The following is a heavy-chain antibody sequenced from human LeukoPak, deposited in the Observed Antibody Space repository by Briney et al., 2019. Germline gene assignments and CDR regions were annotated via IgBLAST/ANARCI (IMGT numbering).Heavy chain of an antibody. CDR1: GFTLSSYA. CDR2: ISESGGST. CDR3: AKDLFYYHY. Sequence: PGGSLRLSCAASGFTLSSYAMSWVRQAPGKGLEWVSGISESGGSTYYAESVKGRFTISRDMSKNTLYLQTNSLRAEDTAVYYCAKDLFYYHYWGQGTLVTVSS. J-gene: IGHJ4*02. V-gene: IGHV3-23*01.